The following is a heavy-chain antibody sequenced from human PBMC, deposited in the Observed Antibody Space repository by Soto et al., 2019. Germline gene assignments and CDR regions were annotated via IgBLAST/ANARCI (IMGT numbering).Heavy chain of an antibody. Sequence: GGSLRLSCAASGFTFSTYAMTWVRQAPGKGLEWVSSIRGSGDRTYYADSVKGRFTISRDNSKDTLYLHMNSLRAEDTAVYYCAKPGGDNNGYPKITFDYWGQGTQVTVSS. V-gene: IGHV3-23*01. CDR3: AKPGGDNNGYPKITFDY. CDR2: IRGSGDRT. D-gene: IGHD3-22*01. CDR1: GFTFSTYA. J-gene: IGHJ4*02.